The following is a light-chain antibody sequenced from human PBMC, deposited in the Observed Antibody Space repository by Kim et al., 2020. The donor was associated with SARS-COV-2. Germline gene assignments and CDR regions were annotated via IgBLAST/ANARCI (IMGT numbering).Light chain of an antibody. CDR2: AAS. Sequence: EIVMTQSPATLSVSPGERATLSCRASQSVSSNLAWYQQKPGQAPRLLIYAASTRATGIPGRFSGSGSGTEFTLTISSLQSEDFAVYYCQQYNNWPRTFGQGTKLEI. CDR3: QQYNNWPRT. J-gene: IGKJ2*02. V-gene: IGKV3-15*01. CDR1: QSVSSN.